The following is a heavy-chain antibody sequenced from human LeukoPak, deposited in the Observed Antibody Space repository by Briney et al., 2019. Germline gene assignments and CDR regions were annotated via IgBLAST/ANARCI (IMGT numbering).Heavy chain of an antibody. J-gene: IGHJ3*02. Sequence: PSQTLSLTCTVSGGSISSGSYYWRWIRQPAGKGLVWIGRIYTSGSTNYNPSLKSRVTISVDTSKNQFSLKLSSVTAADTAVYYCARDLRYSSDWDSVHAFDIWGQGTMVTVSS. V-gene: IGHV4-61*02. CDR1: GGSISSGSYY. D-gene: IGHD6-25*01. CDR3: ARDLRYSSDWDSVHAFDI. CDR2: IYTSGST.